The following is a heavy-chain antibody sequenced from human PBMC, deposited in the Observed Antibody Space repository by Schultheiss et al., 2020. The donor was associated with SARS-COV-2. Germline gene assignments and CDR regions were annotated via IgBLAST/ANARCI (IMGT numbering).Heavy chain of an antibody. V-gene: IGHV3-73*01. J-gene: IGHJ4*02. D-gene: IGHD2-15*01. CDR1: GFTFSNAW. Sequence: GESLKISCAASGFTFSNAWMSWVRQAPGKGLEWVGRIKSKANSYATAYAASVKGRFTISRDDSKNTAYLQMNSLKTEDTAVYYCVVSRAGWGQGTLVTVSS. CDR3: VVSRAG. CDR2: IKSKANSYAT.